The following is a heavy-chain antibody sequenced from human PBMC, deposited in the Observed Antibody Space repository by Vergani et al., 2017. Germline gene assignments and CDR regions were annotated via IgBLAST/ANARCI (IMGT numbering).Heavy chain of an antibody. J-gene: IGHJ4*02. CDR3: ARGDIVVVPAAIDY. CDR2: IYYSGST. V-gene: IGHV4-61*10. Sequence: QVQLQESGPGLVKPSETLSLTCTVSGGSVSSGSYYWSWIRQPAGKGLEWIGYIYYSGSTYYNPSLKSRVTISVDTSQNQFSLKLSSVTAADTAVYYCARGDIVVVPAAIDYWGQGTLVTVSS. CDR1: GGSVSSGSYY. D-gene: IGHD2-2*01.